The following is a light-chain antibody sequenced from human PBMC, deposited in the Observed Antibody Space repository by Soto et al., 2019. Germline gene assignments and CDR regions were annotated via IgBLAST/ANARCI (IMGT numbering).Light chain of an antibody. CDR1: SSNLGAGFD. J-gene: IGLJ1*01. V-gene: IGLV1-40*01. CDR2: DNT. Sequence: QSALTQPPSVSGAPGQRVTISCTGSSSNLGAGFDVHWYQQLPGTAPKLLISDNTNRPSGVPDRFSGSKSGTSASLAITGLQAEDEADYYCQSYDSSLSVSYVFGTGTKVTVL. CDR3: QSYDSSLSVSYV.